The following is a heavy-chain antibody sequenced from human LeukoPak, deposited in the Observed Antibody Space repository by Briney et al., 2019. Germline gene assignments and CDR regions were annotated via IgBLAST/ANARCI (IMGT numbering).Heavy chain of an antibody. D-gene: IGHD3-10*01. Sequence: HPGGSLRLSCAASGFTFSSYGMHWVRQAPGKGLEWVAFIRYDGSNKYYADSVKGRFTISRDNSKNTLYLQMNSLRAEDTAVYYCAPSPNYGSGTSGNWGQGTLVTVSS. CDR1: GFTFSSYG. J-gene: IGHJ4*02. CDR3: APSPNYGSGTSGN. V-gene: IGHV3-30*02. CDR2: IRYDGSNK.